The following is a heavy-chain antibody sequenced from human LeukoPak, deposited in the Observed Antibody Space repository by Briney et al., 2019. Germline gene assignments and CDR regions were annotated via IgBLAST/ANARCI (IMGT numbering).Heavy chain of an antibody. CDR3: ATLSDAIAAAGTRNY. Sequence: GGSLRLSCAASGFTCSSYVMSWVRQAPGKGLEWVSAISGSGGSTYYADSVKGRFTVSRDNSKNTLYLQMNSLRAEDTVVYYCATLSDAIAAAGTRNYWGQGTLVTVSS. CDR1: GFTCSSYV. CDR2: ISGSGGST. D-gene: IGHD6-13*01. J-gene: IGHJ4*02. V-gene: IGHV3-23*01.